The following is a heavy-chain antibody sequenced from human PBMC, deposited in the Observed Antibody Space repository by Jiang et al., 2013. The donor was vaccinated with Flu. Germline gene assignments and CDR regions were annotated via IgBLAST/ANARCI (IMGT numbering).Heavy chain of an antibody. D-gene: IGHD3-22*01. CDR1: GGSISSSSYY. Sequence: GSGLVKPSETLSLTCTVSGGSISSSSYYWGWIRQPPGKGLEWIGSIYYSGSTYYNPSLKSRVTISVDTSKNQFSLKLSSVAAADTAVYYCARGGGTMIVVVDTPFDYWGQGTLVTVSS. V-gene: IGHV4-39*07. J-gene: IGHJ4*02. CDR3: ARGGGTMIVVVDTPFDY. CDR2: IYYSGST.